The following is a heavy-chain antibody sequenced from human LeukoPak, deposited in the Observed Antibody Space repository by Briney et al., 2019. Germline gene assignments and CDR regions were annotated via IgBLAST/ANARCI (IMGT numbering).Heavy chain of an antibody. CDR2: ISSSGTYV. J-gene: IGHJ6*02. Sequence: GGSLRLSCAASGFTFSSYSMNWVRQAPGKGLEWVSSISSSGTYVYYADSVKGRFTISRDNAKNSLSLQMNSLRADDAAVYYCARDSHCSGGSCYYYYGMDVWGQGTTVTVSS. CDR1: GFTFSSYS. CDR3: ARDSHCSGGSCYYYYGMDV. D-gene: IGHD2-15*01. V-gene: IGHV3-21*01.